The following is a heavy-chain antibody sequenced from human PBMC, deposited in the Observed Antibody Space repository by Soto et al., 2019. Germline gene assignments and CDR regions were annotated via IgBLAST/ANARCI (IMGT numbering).Heavy chain of an antibody. CDR2: IWFDGSNK. Sequence: QVQLVESGGAVVQPGRSLRLSCAASGFTFSAYAIHWVRQAPGKGLEWVAAIWFDGSNKYYVDSVKGRFTISRDNSKNTVYLRINSLGAEVTGVYYCTRDGRSGGTSYRVDYWGQGPLVTVSS. D-gene: IGHD6-19*01. CDR1: GFTFSAYA. CDR3: TRDGRSGGTSYRVDY. J-gene: IGHJ4*02. V-gene: IGHV3-33*01.